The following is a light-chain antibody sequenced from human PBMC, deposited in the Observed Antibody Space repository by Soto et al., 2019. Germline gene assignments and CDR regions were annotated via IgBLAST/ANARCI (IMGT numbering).Light chain of an antibody. J-gene: IGKJ4*01. Sequence: IQMTQSPSSLSASVGDRVTITCRASQGIRNYVAWYQQKPGKVPSLLMYHTSTLQSGVPPRFSGSGSGTDVTLTISSLQPEDVATYYCQEYDTAPLTFGGGTKVELK. CDR2: HTS. CDR3: QEYDTAPLT. V-gene: IGKV1-27*01. CDR1: QGIRNY.